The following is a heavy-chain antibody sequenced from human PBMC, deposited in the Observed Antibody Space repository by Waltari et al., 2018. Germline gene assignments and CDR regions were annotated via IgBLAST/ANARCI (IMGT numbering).Heavy chain of an antibody. CDR2: ISYDGSNK. CDR3: AKGMGAPTRPYFAFDI. D-gene: IGHD1-26*01. J-gene: IGHJ3*02. V-gene: IGHV3-30*18. Sequence: QVQLVESGGGVVQPGRSLRLSCAASGFTSRSYGMHWVRQPPGKGLEWVAVISYDGSNKYYADSVKGRFTISRDNSKNTLYLQMNSLRAEDTAVYYCAKGMGAPTRPYFAFDIWGQGTMVTVSS. CDR1: GFTSRSYG.